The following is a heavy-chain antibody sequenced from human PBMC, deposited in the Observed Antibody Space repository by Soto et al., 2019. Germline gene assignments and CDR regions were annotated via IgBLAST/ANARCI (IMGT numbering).Heavy chain of an antibody. CDR2: IIPIFGSV. V-gene: IGHV1-69*01. D-gene: IGHD4-17*01. CDR1: GGTFSSYA. J-gene: IGHJ6*02. CDR3: ARAATVVIFNQGHDYGMDV. Sequence: QVQLVQSGAEVKKSGSSVKVSCKASGGTFSSYAISWVRQAPGQGLEWMGGIIPIFGSVKYAQKFQGSVTITADESTSTAYMELSSLRSDDTAVYFCARAATVVIFNQGHDYGMDVWGQGTKVTVSS.